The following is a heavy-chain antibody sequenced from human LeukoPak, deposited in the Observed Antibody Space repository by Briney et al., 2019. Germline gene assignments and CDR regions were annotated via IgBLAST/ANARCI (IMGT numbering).Heavy chain of an antibody. D-gene: IGHD1-1*01. CDR3: ARAGIAGTTFDY. Sequence: SETLSLTCTVSGVSISSYYWNWIRQPPGKGLEWIGYIYYSGSTNYNPSFKSRVTISVDTSKNQFSLKLSSVTAADTAVYYCARAGIAGTTFDYWGQGTLVTVSS. V-gene: IGHV4-59*01. CDR2: IYYSGST. CDR1: GVSISSYY. J-gene: IGHJ4*02.